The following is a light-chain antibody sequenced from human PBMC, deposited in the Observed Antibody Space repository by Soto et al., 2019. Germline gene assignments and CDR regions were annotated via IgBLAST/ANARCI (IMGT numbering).Light chain of an antibody. V-gene: IGKV3-15*01. CDR3: QQYNSYSWT. CDR2: GAS. J-gene: IGKJ1*01. Sequence: EVVMTQSPATLSVSPGERATLSCRASQSVGGNLAWYQQKPGQAPRLLIYGASTRATGIPARFSGSGSGTEFTLTISSLQSEDFAVYFCQQYNSYSWTFGQGTKVEIK. CDR1: QSVGGN.